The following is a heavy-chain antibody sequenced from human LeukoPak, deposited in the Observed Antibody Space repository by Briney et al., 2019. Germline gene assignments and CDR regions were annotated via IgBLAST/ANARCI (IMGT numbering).Heavy chain of an antibody. D-gene: IGHD6-19*01. J-gene: IGHJ4*02. Sequence: GGSLRLSCAASGFTFSSYSMNWVRQAPGKGLEWVSSISSSSSYIYYADSVKGRFTISRDNAKNSPYLQMNSLRAEDTAVYYCASNKDSGWYSDYWGQGTLVTVSS. CDR2: ISSSSSYI. V-gene: IGHV3-21*01. CDR3: ASNKDSGWYSDY. CDR1: GFTFSSYS.